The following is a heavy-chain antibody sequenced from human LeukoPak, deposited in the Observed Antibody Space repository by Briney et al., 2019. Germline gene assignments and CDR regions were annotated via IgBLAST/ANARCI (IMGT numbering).Heavy chain of an antibody. CDR2: IGTGGDT. CDR3: VRDYGPGGFGP. CDR1: GFTFSSYA. D-gene: IGHD3-10*01. Sequence: PGGSLRLSCAASGFTFSSYAMHWVRQISGEGLEWVAAIGTGGDTYYRDSVKGRFTISRGNAKNSLYLQMNSLRVGDTAVYYCVRDYGPGGFGPWGQGALVTVSS. J-gene: IGHJ5*02. V-gene: IGHV3-13*01.